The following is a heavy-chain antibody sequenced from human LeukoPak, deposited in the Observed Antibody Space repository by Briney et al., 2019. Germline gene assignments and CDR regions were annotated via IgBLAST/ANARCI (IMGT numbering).Heavy chain of an antibody. CDR3: AKGRESDIVGVCEPQPFDI. CDR2: ISYDGSNK. CDR1: GFTFSSYG. D-gene: IGHD1-26*01. V-gene: IGHV3-30*18. J-gene: IGHJ3*02. Sequence: GRSLRLSCAASGFTFSSYGMHWVRQAPGKGLEWVAVISYDGSNKYYADSVKGRFTISRDNSKNTLYLQMNSLRAEDTAVYYCAKGRESDIVGVCEPQPFDIWGQGTTVTVSS.